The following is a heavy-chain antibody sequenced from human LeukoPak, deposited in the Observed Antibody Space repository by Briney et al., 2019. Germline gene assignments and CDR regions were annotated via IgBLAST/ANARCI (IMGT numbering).Heavy chain of an antibody. Sequence: ASVKVSCKAAGYTFTGYYMHWVRQDPGQGLEWMGWINPNSGGTNYAQKFQGRVTMTRDTSISTAYMELSRLRSDDTAVYYCASDRLWFGELLSVLGYYGMDVWGQGTTVTVSS. J-gene: IGHJ6*02. CDR2: INPNSGGT. CDR3: ASDRLWFGELLSVLGYYGMDV. CDR1: GYTFTGYY. D-gene: IGHD3-10*01. V-gene: IGHV1-2*02.